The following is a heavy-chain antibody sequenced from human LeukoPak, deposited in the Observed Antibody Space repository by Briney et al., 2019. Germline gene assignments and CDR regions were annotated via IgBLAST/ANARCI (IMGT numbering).Heavy chain of an antibody. D-gene: IGHD3-10*01. J-gene: IGHJ4*02. CDR1: GFTFSSYS. CDR2: ISSSSSYI. V-gene: IGHV3-21*01. Sequence: GGSLRLSCAASGFTFSSYSMNWVRQAPGKGLEWVSSISSSSSYIYYADSVKGRFTISRDNAKNSLYLQMNSLRAEDTAVYYCARDKYYYGSGGYLPFDYWGQGTLVTVSS. CDR3: ARDKYYYGSGGYLPFDY.